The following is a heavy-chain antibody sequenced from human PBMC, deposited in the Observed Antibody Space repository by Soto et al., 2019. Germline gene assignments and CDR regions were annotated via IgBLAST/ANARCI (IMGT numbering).Heavy chain of an antibody. Sequence: QVQLVESGGGVVQPGRSLRLSCAASGFSFSISPMHWVRQAPGKGPEWVALISYDGTNKFYADSVKGRFTNSRDNSKNTVYLQVDRLRPEDGAVYYCARDPKTSGGQHWAFNYFDSWGQGTLVTVSS. D-gene: IGHD7-27*01. J-gene: IGHJ4*02. CDR3: ARDPKTSGGQHWAFNYFDS. CDR1: GFSFSISP. V-gene: IGHV3-30-3*01. CDR2: ISYDGTNK.